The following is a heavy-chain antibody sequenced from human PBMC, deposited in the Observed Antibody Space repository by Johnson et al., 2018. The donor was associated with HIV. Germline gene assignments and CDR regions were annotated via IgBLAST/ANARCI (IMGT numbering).Heavy chain of an antibody. CDR3: VKERQLVRSFDI. J-gene: IGHJ3*02. V-gene: IGHV3-30*04. CDR2: ISYDVSNK. Sequence: QMLLVESGGGLVQPGGSLRLSCAASGFTFSSYAMHWVRQAPGKGLEWVAVISYDVSNKYYADSVKGRFTVSRDNTKNTLFLEMNSLRPEDTAVYYCVKERQLVRSFDIWGQGTMVTVSS. CDR1: GFTFSSYA. D-gene: IGHD6-6*01.